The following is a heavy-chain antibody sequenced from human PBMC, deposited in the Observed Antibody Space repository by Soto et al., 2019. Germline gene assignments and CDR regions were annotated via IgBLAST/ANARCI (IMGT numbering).Heavy chain of an antibody. CDR3: AKGVAVGFHFGSSTDRGFAP. J-gene: IGHJ5*02. D-gene: IGHD6-6*01. CDR1: GFNFKNYA. Sequence: EVQLLESGGGLVQPGRSLRLSCTASGFNFKNYAMTWVRQAPGKGLDWVSAIIGNSGRSYYADSVTGRFTISRDNSKNTLFLQMNSLRAEDTAVYYCAKGVAVGFHFGSSTDRGFAPWGQGTLVTVSS. V-gene: IGHV3-23*01. CDR2: IIGNSGRS.